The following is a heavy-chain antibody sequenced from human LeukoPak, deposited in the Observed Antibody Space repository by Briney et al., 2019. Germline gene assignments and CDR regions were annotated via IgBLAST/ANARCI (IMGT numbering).Heavy chain of an antibody. Sequence: ASVKVSCKASGYTFTSYYMHWVRQAPGQGLEWMGRINPNSGGTNYAQKFQGRFTMTRDTSISTAYMELSRLRSDDTAVYYCARVPLGGYCSSTSCYAMDVWGQGTTVTVYS. J-gene: IGHJ6*02. CDR3: ARVPLGGYCSSTSCYAMDV. V-gene: IGHV1-2*06. CDR1: GYTFTSYY. CDR2: INPNSGGT. D-gene: IGHD2-2*03.